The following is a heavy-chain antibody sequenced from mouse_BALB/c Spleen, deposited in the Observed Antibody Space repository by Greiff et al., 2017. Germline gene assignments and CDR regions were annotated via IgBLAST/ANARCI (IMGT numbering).Heavy chain of an antibody. CDR3: ATYDYDVAY. D-gene: IGHD2-4*01. Sequence: VQLKQSGAELVKPGASVKLSCTASGFNIKDYYMHWVKQRPEQGLEWIGWIDPENGNTIYDPKFQGKASITADTSSNTAYLQLSSLTSEDTAVYYCATYDYDVAYWGQGTLVTVSA. V-gene: IGHV14-1*02. CDR2: IDPENGNT. CDR1: GFNIKDYY. J-gene: IGHJ3*01.